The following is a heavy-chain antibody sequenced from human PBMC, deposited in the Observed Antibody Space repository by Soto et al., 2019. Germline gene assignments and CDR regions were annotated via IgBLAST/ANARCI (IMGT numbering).Heavy chain of an antibody. Sequence: LGESLKISCKGSGYSFTSYWIGWVRQMPGKGLEWMGIIYPGDSDTRYSPSFQGQVTISADKSISTAYLQWSSLKASDTAMYYCARGTADKYYYYGMDVWGQGTTVTVSS. CDR2: IYPGDSDT. D-gene: IGHD6-25*01. CDR3: ARGTADKYYYYGMDV. CDR1: GYSFTSYW. V-gene: IGHV5-51*01. J-gene: IGHJ6*02.